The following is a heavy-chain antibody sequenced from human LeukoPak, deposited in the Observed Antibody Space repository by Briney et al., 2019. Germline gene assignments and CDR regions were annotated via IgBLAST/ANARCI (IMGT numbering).Heavy chain of an antibody. Sequence: GGFLRLSCAASGFTFSSYSMNWVRQAPGKGLEWVSSISSSSSYIYYADSVKGRFTISRDNARNSPYLQMNSLRAEDTAVYYCARDGLAAATLHWCFDLWGRGTLVTVSS. V-gene: IGHV3-21*01. CDR2: ISSSSSYI. CDR3: ARDGLAAATLHWCFDL. D-gene: IGHD2-15*01. CDR1: GFTFSSYS. J-gene: IGHJ2*01.